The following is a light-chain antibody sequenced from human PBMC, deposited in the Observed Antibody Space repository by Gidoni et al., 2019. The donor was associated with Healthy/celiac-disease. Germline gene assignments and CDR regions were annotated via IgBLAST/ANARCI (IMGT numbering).Light chain of an antibody. J-gene: IGKJ5*01. V-gene: IGKV3-15*01. CDR1: QSVSSN. Sequence: DRVMTQSPSTQSVSPGESATLSCRASQSVSSNLVWYQQKPGQAPRLLIYGASTMATGIPARFIGRGSGTEFTLTISSLQSEDFAVDSCPEYKNCATFGQGSRL. CDR3: PEYKNCAT. CDR2: GAS.